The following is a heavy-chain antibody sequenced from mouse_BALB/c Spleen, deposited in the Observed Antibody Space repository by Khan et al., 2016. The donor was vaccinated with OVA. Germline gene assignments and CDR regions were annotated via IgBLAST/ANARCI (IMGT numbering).Heavy chain of an antibody. D-gene: IGHD2-4*01. J-gene: IGHJ3*01. V-gene: IGHV3-2*02. CDR2: INYSGNT. Sequence: VQLQQSGPGLVKPSQSLSLTCTVTGYSITSEYAWNWIRHFPGNQLEWMGYINYSGNTRYNPSLKSRISITRDTSKNQFFLQLNSVTTEDTATYYCTRKDYYDYDPFPYWGQGTLVTVSA. CDR3: TRKDYYDYDPFPY. CDR1: GYSITSEYA.